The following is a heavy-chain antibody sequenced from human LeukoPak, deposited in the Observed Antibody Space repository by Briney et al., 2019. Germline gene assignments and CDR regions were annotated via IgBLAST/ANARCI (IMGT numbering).Heavy chain of an antibody. V-gene: IGHV3-64*04. CDR1: GFTFSSYA. CDR2: ISSNGGST. Sequence: GGSLRLSCSASGFTFSSYAMHWVRQAPGKGLEYVSAISSNGGSTYYADSVKGRFTISRDNSKNTLYLQMNSLRAEDTAVYYCARALNLLTYYYYSGVDLGAQGTTVTVSS. D-gene: IGHD2-15*01. J-gene: IGHJ6*02. CDR3: ARALNLLTYYYYSGVDL.